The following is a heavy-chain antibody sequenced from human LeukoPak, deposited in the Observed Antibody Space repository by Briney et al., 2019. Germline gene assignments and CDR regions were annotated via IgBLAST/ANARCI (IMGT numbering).Heavy chain of an antibody. Sequence: ASVKVSCKASGYPFIGNYIHWVRQAPGQGLEWMGWMNPVSGNAGSAQKFQGRVTLTRDTSMSTAYMEVTSLRSDDTAFYYCARAPMGRGALYWGQGTLVTVNS. CDR2: MNPVSGNA. J-gene: IGHJ4*02. CDR3: ARAPMGRGALY. D-gene: IGHD3-10*01. CDR1: GYPFIGNY. V-gene: IGHV1-2*02.